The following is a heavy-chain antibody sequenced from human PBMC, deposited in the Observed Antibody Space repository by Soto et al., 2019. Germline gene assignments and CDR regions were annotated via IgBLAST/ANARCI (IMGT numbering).Heavy chain of an antibody. CDR3: ARLPDY. CDR2: IYHSGST. J-gene: IGHJ4*02. D-gene: IGHD2-2*01. Sequence: QLQLQESGSGLVKPSQTLSLTCAVSGGSISSGGYSWSWIRQPPGKGLEWIGYIYHSGSTYYNPSLKSRDTTSVDSSKNPCSLNLTSVTAADSALYYCARLPDYWGQGTLVTVSS. CDR1: GGSISSGGYS. V-gene: IGHV4-30-2*01.